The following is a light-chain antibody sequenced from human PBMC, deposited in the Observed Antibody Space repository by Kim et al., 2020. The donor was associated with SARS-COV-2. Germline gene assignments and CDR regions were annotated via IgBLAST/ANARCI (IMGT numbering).Light chain of an antibody. J-gene: IGKJ1*01. CDR2: DAS. CDR1: QSVSSY. V-gene: IGKV3-11*01. CDR3: QQRSNWPPWT. Sequence: EIVLTQSPATLSLSPGERATLSCRASQSVSSYLAWYQQKPGQAPRLLIYDASNRATGIPARFSGSGSGTDFTLTISSLDPEDFAVYYCQQRSNWPPWTFGQGTKLEI.